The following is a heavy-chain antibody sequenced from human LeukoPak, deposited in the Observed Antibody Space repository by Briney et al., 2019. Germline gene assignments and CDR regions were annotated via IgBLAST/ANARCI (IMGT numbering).Heavy chain of an antibody. V-gene: IGHV4-31*03. CDR2: IYYSGST. D-gene: IGHD5-24*01. J-gene: IGHJ3*02. CDR1: GGSISSGGYY. Sequence: PSQTLSLTCTVSGGSISSGGYYWGWIRQHPGKGLEWIGYIYYSGSTYYNPSLKSRVTISVDTSKNQFSLKLSSVTAADTAVYYCARTEMATIGRAFDIWGQGTMVTVSS. CDR3: ARTEMATIGRAFDI.